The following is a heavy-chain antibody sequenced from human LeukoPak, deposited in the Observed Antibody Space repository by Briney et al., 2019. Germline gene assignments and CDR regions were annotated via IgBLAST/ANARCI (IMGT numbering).Heavy chain of an antibody. CDR2: TSGSGGST. Sequence: WGTLSLSCAAYGFTFSSYAMSWVRQAPGKGLEWVSATSGSGGSTYYADSVKGRFTISRDNSKNTLYLQMNSLRAEDTAVYYCAKAPGYYDSRSYFDYWGQGTLVTVSS. CDR3: AKAPGYYDSRSYFDY. V-gene: IGHV3-23*01. CDR1: GFTFSSYA. D-gene: IGHD3-22*01. J-gene: IGHJ4*02.